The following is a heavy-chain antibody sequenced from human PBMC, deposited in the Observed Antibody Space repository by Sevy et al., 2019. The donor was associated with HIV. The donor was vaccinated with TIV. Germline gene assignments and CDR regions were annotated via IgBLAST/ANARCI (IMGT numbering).Heavy chain of an antibody. CDR3: AKGSVYDTSGYYYTLVAFDY. D-gene: IGHD3-22*01. CDR1: GFPFSGYA. V-gene: IGHV3-23*01. CDR2: ISGSGRST. Sequence: GGSLRLSCAASGFPFSGYAMTWVRQAPGKGLEWVSAISGSGRSTYYANSVKGRFSISRDNSKNTLYLQMSSLRAEDTAVYFCAKGSVYDTSGYYYTLVAFDYWGQGTPVTVSS. J-gene: IGHJ4*02.